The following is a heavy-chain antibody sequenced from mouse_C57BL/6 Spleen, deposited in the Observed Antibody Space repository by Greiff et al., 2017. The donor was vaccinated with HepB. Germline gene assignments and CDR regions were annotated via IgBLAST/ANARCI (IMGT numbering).Heavy chain of an antibody. V-gene: IGHV1-50*01. CDR1: GYTFTSYW. CDR3: ARRDYGSSIFAY. CDR2: IDPSDSYT. Sequence: QVQLQQSGAELVKPGASVKLSCKASGYTFTSYWMQWVKQRPGQGLEWIGEIDPSDSYTNYNQKFKGKATLTVDTSSSTAYMQLSSLTSEDSAVYYCARRDYGSSIFAYWGQGTLVTVSA. D-gene: IGHD1-1*01. J-gene: IGHJ3*01.